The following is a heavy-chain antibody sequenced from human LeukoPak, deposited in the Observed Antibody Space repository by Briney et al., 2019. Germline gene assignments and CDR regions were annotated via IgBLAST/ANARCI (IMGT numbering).Heavy chain of an antibody. CDR1: GYTFTGYY. Sequence: ASVTVSCKASGYTFTGYYMHWVRQAPGQGREWMGWINLNSGGTNYAQNFQGRVNMTRDTSTSTGYMALSRLRSADTAVYYCARSSPPEGHIVVVPAAKGADYYYYGMDVWGQGTTVTVSS. CDR3: ARSSPPEGHIVVVPAAKGADYYYYGMDV. J-gene: IGHJ6*02. D-gene: IGHD2-2*01. V-gene: IGHV1-2*02. CDR2: INLNSGGT.